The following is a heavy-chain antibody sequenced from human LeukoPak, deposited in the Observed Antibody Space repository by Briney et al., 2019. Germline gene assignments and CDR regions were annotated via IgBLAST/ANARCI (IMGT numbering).Heavy chain of an antibody. D-gene: IGHD3-22*01. V-gene: IGHV3-53*01. CDR2: IYSGGST. CDR1: GFTVSSTY. Sequence: PGGSLRLSCAASGFTVSSTYMTWVRQAPGKGLEWVSVIYSGGSTYYADSMKGRFTISRDNSKNTLYLQMNSLRAEDTAVYYCARGPYYYDRSGYFDYWGQGTLVTVSS. CDR3: ARGPYYYDRSGYFDY. J-gene: IGHJ4*02.